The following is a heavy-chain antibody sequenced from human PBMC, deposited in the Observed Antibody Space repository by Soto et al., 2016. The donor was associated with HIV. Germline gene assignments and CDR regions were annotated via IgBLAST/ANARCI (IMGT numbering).Heavy chain of an antibody. CDR1: GFTFSDFY. CDR3: VKDKKRNRLTFGNGRR. Sequence: VQLVESGGGLVKPGGSLRLSCAASGFTFSDFYMSWIRQAPGKGLEWISYISSGGTYTNYADSVKGRFTISRDNAKNSLYLQMNSLRAEDTALYYCVKDKKRNRLTFGNGRRGDQGTTVIVSS. D-gene: IGHD3-10*01. V-gene: IGHV3-11*05. J-gene: IGHJ6*02. CDR2: ISSGGTYT.